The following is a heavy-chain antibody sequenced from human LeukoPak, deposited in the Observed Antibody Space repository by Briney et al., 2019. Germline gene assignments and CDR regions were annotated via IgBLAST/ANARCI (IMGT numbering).Heavy chain of an antibody. Sequence: SETLSLTCTVSGGSISSYYWSWIRQPPGEGVEWIGYIYYSGTTNYNPSLKSRVTISVDTSKNQFSLKLSSVTAADTAVYYCARGVYIAAAQYGYWGQGTLVTVSS. CDR1: GGSISSYY. J-gene: IGHJ4*02. CDR2: IYYSGTT. CDR3: ARGVYIAAAQYGY. V-gene: IGHV4-59*01. D-gene: IGHD6-13*01.